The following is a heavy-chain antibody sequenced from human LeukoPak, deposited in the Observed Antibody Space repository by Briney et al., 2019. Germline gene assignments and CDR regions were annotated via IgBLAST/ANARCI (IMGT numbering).Heavy chain of an antibody. CDR2: ISYDGSNK. D-gene: IGHD4-23*01. Sequence: GRSLRLSCAASGFTFSSYAMHWVRQAPGKGLEWVAVISYDGSNKYYADSVKGRFTISRDNSKNTLYLQMNSLRAENTAVYYCARDSVVTPFDYWGQGTLVTVSS. CDR3: ARDSVVTPFDY. V-gene: IGHV3-30-3*01. J-gene: IGHJ4*02. CDR1: GFTFSSYA.